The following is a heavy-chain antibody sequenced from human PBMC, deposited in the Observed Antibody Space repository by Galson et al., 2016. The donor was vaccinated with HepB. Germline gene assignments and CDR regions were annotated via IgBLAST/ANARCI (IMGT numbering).Heavy chain of an antibody. CDR3: ARDSAWGYSDY. V-gene: IGHV3-30-3*01. CDR2: LSYDETKT. CDR1: GFSFRNYA. Sequence: SLRLSCAASGFSFRNYAMHWVRQAPGKGQDWVAVLSYDETKTYYADSVKGRFTVSRDNSKYTLYLQMNSRRPEDTAVYCCARDSAWGYSDYWGQGTLVTVSS. J-gene: IGHJ4*02. D-gene: IGHD7-27*01.